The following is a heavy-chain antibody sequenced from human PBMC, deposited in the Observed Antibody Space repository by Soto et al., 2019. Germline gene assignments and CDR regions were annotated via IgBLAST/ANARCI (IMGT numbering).Heavy chain of an antibody. CDR2: VFSSGTT. Sequence: SETLSLTCTVSGDSISSGNKYWSWIRQPPGKGLEWIGYVFSSGTTYYNPSLKGRVSISLDASENQFSLKFASVTDADSAVYHCARVPSPFDYYYAMDVWGQGTTVTVSS. J-gene: IGHJ6*02. D-gene: IGHD3-16*01. CDR1: GDSISSGNKY. CDR3: ARVPSPFDYYYAMDV. V-gene: IGHV4-30-4*01.